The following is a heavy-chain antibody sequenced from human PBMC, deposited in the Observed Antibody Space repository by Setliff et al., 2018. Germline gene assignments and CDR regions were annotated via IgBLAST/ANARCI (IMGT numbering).Heavy chain of an antibody. CDR1: GYFISSGYY. J-gene: IGHJ4*02. CDR3: ARRHCSGGSCYSLNYFDY. V-gene: IGHV4-38-2*01. Sequence: NPSETLSLTCAVSGYFISSGYYWGWIRQPPGKGLEWIGSIYHSGGTYYNPSLKSRVTISVDTSKKQFSLKLSSVTAADTAVYYCARRHCSGGSCYSLNYFDYWGQGTLVTVSS. D-gene: IGHD2-15*01. CDR2: IYHSGGT.